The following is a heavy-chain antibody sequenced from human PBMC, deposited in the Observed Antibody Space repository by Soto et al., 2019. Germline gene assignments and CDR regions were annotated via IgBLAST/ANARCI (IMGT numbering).Heavy chain of an antibody. CDR2: IYPGDSDT. Sequence: GESLKISCTGSGYRFVSYCIGWVRQMPVKGLECLCIIYPGDSDTRYSPSFQGQVTMSADKSISTAYLQWSSLKASDIATYYCARIFNDGFDMWGQGTMVTVSS. CDR1: GYRFVSYC. J-gene: IGHJ3*02. CDR3: ARIFNDGFDM. V-gene: IGHV5-51*01.